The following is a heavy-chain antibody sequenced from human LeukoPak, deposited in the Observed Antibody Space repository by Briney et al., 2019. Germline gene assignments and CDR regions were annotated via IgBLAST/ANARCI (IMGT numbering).Heavy chain of an antibody. CDR2: ISGSGGST. CDR1: GFTFSSYA. Sequence: GGSLRLSCAASGFTFSSYAMSWVRQAPGKGLEWVSAISGSGGSTYYADSVKSRFTISRDNSKSTLYLQMNSLRAEDTAVYYCARAGYSSSWYWGPTTNDAFDIWGQGTMVTVSS. J-gene: IGHJ3*02. D-gene: IGHD6-13*01. V-gene: IGHV3-23*01. CDR3: ARAGYSSSWYWGPTTNDAFDI.